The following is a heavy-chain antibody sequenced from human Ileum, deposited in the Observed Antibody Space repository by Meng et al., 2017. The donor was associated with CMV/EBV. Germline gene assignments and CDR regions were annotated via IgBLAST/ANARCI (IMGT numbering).Heavy chain of an antibody. CDR2: INPDNGGT. J-gene: IGHJ4*02. D-gene: IGHD4-11*01. Sequence: ASVKVSCKASGYTFTGYYMHWVRQATGQGLEWMGWINPDNGGTNYAQKFQGRVTMTRDTSLTTLYMELSRLTSDDTAMYYCARGVTARGLLYWGQGTLVTVSS. CDR3: ARGVTARGLLY. V-gene: IGHV1-2*02. CDR1: GYTFTGYY.